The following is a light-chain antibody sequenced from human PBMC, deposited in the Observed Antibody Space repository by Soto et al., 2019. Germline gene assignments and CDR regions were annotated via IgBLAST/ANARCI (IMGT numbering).Light chain of an antibody. CDR3: CSYANGNTLL. CDR1: SSDVGSYDL. J-gene: IGLJ2*01. V-gene: IGLV2-23*02. Sequence: QSALTQPASVSGSPGQSITISCTGTSSDVGSYDLVSWYQHHPGTAPKLILYEVTKRPSGVSNRFSGSKSGNTASLTISEFQTEDDSHYYCCSYANGNTLLFGGGTQLTVL. CDR2: EVT.